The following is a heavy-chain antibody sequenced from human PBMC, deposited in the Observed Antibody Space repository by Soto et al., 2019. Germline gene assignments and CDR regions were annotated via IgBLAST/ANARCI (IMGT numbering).Heavy chain of an antibody. V-gene: IGHV3-74*01. CDR2: VNSDGSRT. D-gene: IGHD5-18*01. CDR1: GFTFRGFL. CDR3: ASVNGYLNSHLDY. Sequence: GGSLRHYGSASGFTFRGFLVYWVRQAPGKGLVWVSRVNSDGSRTTFADSVNGRFTISRDNARNTLYLQMDSLRAEDTAVYYCASVNGYLNSHLDYWGQGTLVTVFS. J-gene: IGHJ4*02.